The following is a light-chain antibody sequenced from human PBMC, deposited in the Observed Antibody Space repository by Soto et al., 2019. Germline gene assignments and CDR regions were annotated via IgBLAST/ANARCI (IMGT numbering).Light chain of an antibody. CDR1: QGVSSY. Sequence: EIVLTQSPGTLSLSPGESTTLSCRASQGVSSYLAWYQQKPGQPPRLLMYGASSRAAGIPDRFSGRGSGTDFTLTISRLEPEDFAVYYCQQFGSSPPTFGQGTKVDNK. J-gene: IGKJ1*01. V-gene: IGKV3-20*01. CDR3: QQFGSSPPT. CDR2: GAS.